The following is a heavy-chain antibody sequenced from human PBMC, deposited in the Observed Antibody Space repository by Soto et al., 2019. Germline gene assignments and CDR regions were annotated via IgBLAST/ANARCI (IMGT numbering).Heavy chain of an antibody. CDR3: ARGPSNGAFEI. V-gene: IGHV3-7*03. CDR1: GFTFISYW. J-gene: IGHJ3*02. D-gene: IGHD4-4*01. Sequence: PGGSLRLSCAASGFTFISYWMSWVRQAPGKGLEWVANIKQDGSEKYYVDSVKGRFTISRDNSKNTLYLQMNSLRAEDTAVYYCARGPSNGAFEIWGQGTLVTVSS. CDR2: IKQDGSEK.